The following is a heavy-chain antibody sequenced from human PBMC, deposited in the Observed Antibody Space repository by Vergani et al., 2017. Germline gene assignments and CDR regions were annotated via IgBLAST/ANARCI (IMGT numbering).Heavy chain of an antibody. CDR2: IYYSGST. CDR3: AREGGYSYGYRFGAFDI. D-gene: IGHD5-18*01. CDR1: GGSISSYY. J-gene: IGHJ3*02. Sequence: QVQLQESGPGLVKPSETLSLTCTVSGGSISSYYWSWIRQPPGKGLEWIGYIYYSGSTHYNPSLKSRVTISVDTSKNQFSLKLSSVTAADTAVYYCAREGGYSYGYRFGAFDIWGQGTMVTVSS. V-gene: IGHV4-59*01.